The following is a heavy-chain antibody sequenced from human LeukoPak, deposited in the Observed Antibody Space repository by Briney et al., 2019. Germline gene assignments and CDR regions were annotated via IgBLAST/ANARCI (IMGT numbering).Heavy chain of an antibody. CDR2: ITPIFGTV. CDR3: ARETGSGSFTLDY. D-gene: IGHD1-26*01. J-gene: IGHJ4*02. Sequence: GASVKVSCKASGYTFTSYDINWVRQATGQGLEWMGGITPIFGTVNYAQKFQGRVTITTDESTSTAYMELSSLRSEDTAVYYCARETGSGSFTLDYWGQGTLVTVSS. V-gene: IGHV1-69*05. CDR1: GYTFTSYD.